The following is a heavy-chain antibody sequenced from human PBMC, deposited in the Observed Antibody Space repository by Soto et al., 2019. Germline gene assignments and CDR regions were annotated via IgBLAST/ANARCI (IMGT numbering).Heavy chain of an antibody. CDR2: INPNSGNT. D-gene: IGHD1-1*01. V-gene: IGHV1-8*01. CDR3: ARGLRQLPTTEDDDAFDI. J-gene: IGHJ3*02. CDR1: GYTFTSYD. Sequence: VASVKVSCKASGYTFTSYDINWVRQATGQGLEWMGWINPNSGNTGYAQKFQGRVTMTRNTSISTAYMELSSLRSEDTAVYYCARGLRQLPTTEDDDAFDIWGQGTMVTV.